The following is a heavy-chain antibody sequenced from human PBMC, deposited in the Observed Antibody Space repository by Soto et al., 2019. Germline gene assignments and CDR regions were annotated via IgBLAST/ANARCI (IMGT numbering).Heavy chain of an antibody. CDR3: AKDSPYSASYKEDGFDI. CDR1: GFTFSSYA. J-gene: IGHJ3*02. D-gene: IGHD1-26*01. V-gene: IGHV3-23*01. CDR2: ISGSGGST. Sequence: GGSLRLSCEVSGFTFSSYAMSRVRQAPGRGLEWVSSISGSGGSTYHADSVNGRFTISRDNSKNTVFLQMNSLRAEDTAVYYCAKDSPYSASYKEDGFDIWDQGSVVTVS.